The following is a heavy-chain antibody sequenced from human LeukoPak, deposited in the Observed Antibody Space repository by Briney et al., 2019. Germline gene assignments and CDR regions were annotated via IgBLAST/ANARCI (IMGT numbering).Heavy chain of an antibody. J-gene: IGHJ5*02. CDR1: GGSVSSGSYY. V-gene: IGHV4-61*01. Sequence: SETLSLTCTVSGGSVSSGSYYWSWIRQPPGKGLEWIGYIYYSGSTNYNPSLKSRVTISVDTSKNQFSLKLSSVTAADTAVYYCARRRIAAAGLSWFDPWGQGTLVTVSS. CDR3: ARRRIAAAGLSWFDP. CDR2: IYYSGST. D-gene: IGHD6-13*01.